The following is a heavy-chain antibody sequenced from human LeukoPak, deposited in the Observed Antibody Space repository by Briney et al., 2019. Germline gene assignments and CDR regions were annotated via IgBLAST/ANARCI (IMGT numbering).Heavy chain of an antibody. V-gene: IGHV1-18*04. J-gene: IGHJ4*02. CDR2: ISAYNGNT. CDR1: GYTFTSYY. CDR3: ARSPLFYYYDSSGYYYFDY. Sequence: ASVKVSCKASGYTFTSYYMHWVRQAPGQGLEWMGWISAYNGNTNYAQKLQGRVTMTTDTSTSTAYMELRSLRSDDTAVYYCARSPLFYYYDSSGYYYFDYWGQGTLVTVSS. D-gene: IGHD3-22*01.